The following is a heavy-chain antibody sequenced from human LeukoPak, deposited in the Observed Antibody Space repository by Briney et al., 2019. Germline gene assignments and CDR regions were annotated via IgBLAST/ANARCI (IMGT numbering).Heavy chain of an antibody. J-gene: IGHJ4*02. CDR1: GFTFSDHF. CDR3: ARVIGATKVDY. V-gene: IGHV3-72*01. D-gene: IGHD3-3*01. Sequence: PGGSLRLSCAASGFTFSDHFMDWVRQAPGKGLEWVGRTRNKANSYTTEYAASVKGRFTISRDDSKNSLSLQMNNLKTEDTAVYYCARVIGATKVDYWGQGTLVTVSS. CDR2: TRNKANSYTT.